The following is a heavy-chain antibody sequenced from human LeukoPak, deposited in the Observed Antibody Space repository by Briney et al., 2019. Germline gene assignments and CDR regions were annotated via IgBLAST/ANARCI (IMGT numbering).Heavy chain of an antibody. CDR1: GGTFSSYA. CDR3: ASQHCGGDCYSEFDY. Sequence: SVKVSCKASGGTFSSYAISWVRQAPGQGLEWMGGIIPIFGTANYAKKFQGRVTITTDESTSTAYMELSSLRSEDTAVYYCASQHCGGDCYSEFDYWGQGTLGTVS. V-gene: IGHV1-69*05. J-gene: IGHJ4*02. CDR2: IIPIFGTA. D-gene: IGHD2-21*02.